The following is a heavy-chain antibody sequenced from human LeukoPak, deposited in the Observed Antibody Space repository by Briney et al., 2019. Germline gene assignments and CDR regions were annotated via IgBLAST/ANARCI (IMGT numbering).Heavy chain of an antibody. CDR2: INPSGGST. CDR1: GYTFTSYY. V-gene: IGHV1-46*01. Sequence: WASVKVSCKASGYTFTSYYMHWVRQAPGQGLEWMGIINPSGGSTSYAQKFQGRVTVTRDTSTSTVYMELSSLRSEDTAVYYCAREYDSSGYQGYFDYWGQGTLVTVSS. J-gene: IGHJ4*02. D-gene: IGHD3-22*01. CDR3: AREYDSSGYQGYFDY.